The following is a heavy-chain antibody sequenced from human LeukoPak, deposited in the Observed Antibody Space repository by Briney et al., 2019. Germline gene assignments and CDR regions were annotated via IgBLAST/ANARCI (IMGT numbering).Heavy chain of an antibody. CDR2: INGDGREI. D-gene: IGHD5-12*01. J-gene: IGHJ4*02. V-gene: IGHV3-74*03. Sequence: PGGSLRLSCAASGFTFSTSWMFWVRHGPGKGLVWVSHINGDGREIKYAESVKGRFTIPRDNAKNTVDLPMNSLRVEDTAVYYCIYGKGYILDYWGQGIPVTVSS. CDR1: GFTFSTSW. CDR3: IYGKGYILDY.